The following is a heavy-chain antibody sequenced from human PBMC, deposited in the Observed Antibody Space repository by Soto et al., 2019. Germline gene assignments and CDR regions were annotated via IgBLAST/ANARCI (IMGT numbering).Heavy chain of an antibody. CDR3: ARDTVVVTAIPGFDP. J-gene: IGHJ5*02. V-gene: IGHV4-61*01. CDR1: GGSVSSGIYY. CDR2: IYYSGST. Sequence: PSETLSLTCPVSGGSVSSGIYYWSWIRQPPGKGLEWIGYIYYSGSTNYNPSLKSRVTISVDTSKNQFSLKLSSVTAADTAVYYCARDTVVVTAIPGFDPWGQGTLVTVSS. D-gene: IGHD2-21*02.